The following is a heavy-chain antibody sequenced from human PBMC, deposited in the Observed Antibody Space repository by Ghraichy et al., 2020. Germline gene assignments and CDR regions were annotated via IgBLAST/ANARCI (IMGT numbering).Heavy chain of an antibody. CDR1: GGSISSGGYS. CDR3: ARLAAGYCSSTSCYDPVDWYFDL. J-gene: IGHJ2*01. CDR2: IYHSGST. D-gene: IGHD2-2*01. Sequence: SLNISCAVSGGSISSGGYSWSWIRQPPGKGLEWIGYIYHSGSTYYNPSLKSRVTISVDRSKNQFSLKLSSVTAADTAVYYCARLAAGYCSSTSCYDPVDWYFDLWGRGTLVTVSS. V-gene: IGHV4-30-2*01.